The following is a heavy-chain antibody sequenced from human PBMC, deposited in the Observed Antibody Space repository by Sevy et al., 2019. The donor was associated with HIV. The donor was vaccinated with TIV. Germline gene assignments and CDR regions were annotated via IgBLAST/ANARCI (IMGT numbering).Heavy chain of an antibody. Sequence: GESLKISCKGSGYSFANNWIGWVRQMPGKGLEWMGIVYPGDSDTTDSPSFQGQVTISVDKSISTAYLQWNSLKASDTAMYYCARLPVAAAGLYYFDYWGQRTLVTASS. CDR2: VYPGDSDT. CDR3: ARLPVAAAGLYYFDY. D-gene: IGHD6-13*01. V-gene: IGHV5-51*01. CDR1: GYSFANNW. J-gene: IGHJ4*02.